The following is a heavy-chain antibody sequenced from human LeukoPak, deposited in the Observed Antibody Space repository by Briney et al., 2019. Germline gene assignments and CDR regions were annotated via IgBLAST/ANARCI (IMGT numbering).Heavy chain of an antibody. Sequence: GGPLRLSCAASGFTFSSYGMHWVRQAPGKGLEWVAVISYDGSNKYYADSVKGRFTISRDNSKNTLYLQMNSLRAEDTAVYYCAKEKHYGSGSLDYWGQGTLVTVSS. CDR3: AKEKHYGSGSLDY. D-gene: IGHD3-10*01. J-gene: IGHJ4*02. V-gene: IGHV3-30*18. CDR2: ISYDGSNK. CDR1: GFTFSSYG.